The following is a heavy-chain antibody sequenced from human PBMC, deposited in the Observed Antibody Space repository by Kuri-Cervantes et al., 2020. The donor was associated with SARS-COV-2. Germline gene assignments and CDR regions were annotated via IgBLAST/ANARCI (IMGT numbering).Heavy chain of an antibody. V-gene: IGHV3-7*01. Sequence: GGSLRLSCAASGFTFSSYWMSWVHQAPGKGLEWVANIKQDGSEKYYVDSVKGRFTISRDNGKNSLYLQMNSLRAEDTAVYYCARDSTISLTGYYGEALGYYYYHMDVWGKGTTVTVSS. CDR3: ARDSTISLTGYYGEALGYYYYHMDV. J-gene: IGHJ6*03. D-gene: IGHD3-9*01. CDR2: IKQDGSEK. CDR1: GFTFSSYW.